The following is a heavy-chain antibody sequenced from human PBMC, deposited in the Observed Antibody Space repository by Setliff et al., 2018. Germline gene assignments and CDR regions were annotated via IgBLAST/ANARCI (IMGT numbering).Heavy chain of an antibody. V-gene: IGHV7-4-1*02. Sequence: ASVKVSCKASGYTFTSYAMNWVRQAPGQGLEWMGWINTNTGNPTYAQGFTGRFVFSLDTSGSTTYLQISSLKAEDTAVYYCARAPANWGSGGSGDIYYFDYWGQGTLVTVSS. CDR3: ARAPANWGSGGSGDIYYFDY. D-gene: IGHD7-27*01. CDR1: GYTFTSYA. CDR2: INTNTGNP. J-gene: IGHJ4*02.